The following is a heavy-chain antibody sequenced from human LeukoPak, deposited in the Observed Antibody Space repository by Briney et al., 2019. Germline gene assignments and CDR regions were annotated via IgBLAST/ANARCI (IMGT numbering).Heavy chain of an antibody. Sequence: GGSLRLSCAAPGFTFSRSVMTWVRQAPGKGLEWVSTIGDSGGDTYYADSVRGRFTISRDNSKNTLYLQMNSLRAEDTALYFCAKKSCSNGVCYFDYWGQGTLVTVST. CDR1: GFTFSRSV. V-gene: IGHV3-23*01. J-gene: IGHJ4*02. CDR2: IGDSGGDT. CDR3: AKKSCSNGVCYFDY. D-gene: IGHD2-8*01.